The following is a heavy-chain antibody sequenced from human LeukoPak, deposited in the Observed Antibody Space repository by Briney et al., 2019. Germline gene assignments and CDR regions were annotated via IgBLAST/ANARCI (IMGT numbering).Heavy chain of an antibody. J-gene: IGHJ5*02. CDR2: IYYSGST. CDR3: ASRNLYDFWSGYWSP. D-gene: IGHD3-3*01. CDR1: GGSMSSRSYY. V-gene: IGHV4-39*01. Sequence: SETLSLTCTVSGGSMSSRSYYCGWVRQPPGKGLEWIGSIYYSGSTYYNPSLKSRVTISVDTSKNQFSLKLRSVTAADTAVYYCASRNLYDFWSGYWSPWGQGTLVTVSS.